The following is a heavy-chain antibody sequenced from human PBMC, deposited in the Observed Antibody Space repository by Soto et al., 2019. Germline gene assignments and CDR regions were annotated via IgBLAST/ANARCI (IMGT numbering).Heavy chain of an antibody. Sequence: ASVKDSCKASGYIFVSYGIGWVRQAPGQGLEWMGWISPYTGNTHSATKIQGRLTMTTDTSTSTAYMDLGSLTSDDTAVYYCVMVDNYVTPTPQDVWGQGTTVTVSS. J-gene: IGHJ6*02. CDR1: GYIFVSYG. V-gene: IGHV1-18*01. CDR3: VMVDNYVTPTPQDV. CDR2: ISPYTGNT. D-gene: IGHD3-16*01.